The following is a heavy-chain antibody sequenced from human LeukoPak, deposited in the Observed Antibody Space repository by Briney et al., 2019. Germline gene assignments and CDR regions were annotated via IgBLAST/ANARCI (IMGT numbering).Heavy chain of an antibody. D-gene: IGHD1-1*01. CDR2: IFNSGTT. CDR3: ARHVWSGRNDDYYYGMDV. CDR1: GGSISSSTYF. J-gene: IGHJ6*02. Sequence: SETLSLTCTVSGGSISSSTYFWGWIRQPPGKGLEWIGSIFNSGTTYYNPSLKSRVTISVDTSKNQFSLRLSSVTAADTAVDYCARHVWSGRNDDYYYGMDVWGQGTTVTVSS. V-gene: IGHV4-39*01.